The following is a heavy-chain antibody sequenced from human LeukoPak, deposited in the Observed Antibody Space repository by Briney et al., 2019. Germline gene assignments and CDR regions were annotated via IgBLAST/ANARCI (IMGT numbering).Heavy chain of an antibody. V-gene: IGHV4-34*01. CDR1: GGSFSGYY. Sequence: PSETLSLTCAVYGGSFSGYYWSWIRQPPGKGLEWIGEINHSGSTNYNPSLKSRVTISVDTSENQFSLKLSSVTAADTAVYYCARGQGIVVVPAANWFDPWGQGTLVTVSS. D-gene: IGHD2-2*01. CDR2: INHSGST. CDR3: ARGQGIVVVPAANWFDP. J-gene: IGHJ5*02.